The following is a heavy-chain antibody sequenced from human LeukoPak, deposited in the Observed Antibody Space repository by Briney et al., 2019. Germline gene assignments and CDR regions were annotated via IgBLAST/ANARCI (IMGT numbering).Heavy chain of an antibody. Sequence: PGESLKISCKGTGYSFTNFWIGWVRQPPGKGLEYLGVISPSDSDTRYNPSFEGQVSISADKSLTSAYLQWNTLKAPDTAIYFCARRTEGAGGGWFFDHWGQGTLVTVSS. CDR3: ARRTEGAGGGWFFDH. J-gene: IGHJ4*02. CDR1: GYSFTNFW. D-gene: IGHD2-21*01. CDR2: ISPSDSDT. V-gene: IGHV5-51*01.